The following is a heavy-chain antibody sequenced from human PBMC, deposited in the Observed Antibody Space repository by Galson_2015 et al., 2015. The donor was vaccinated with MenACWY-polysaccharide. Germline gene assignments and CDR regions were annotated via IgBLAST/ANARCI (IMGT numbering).Heavy chain of an antibody. D-gene: IGHD6-19*01. Sequence: SVKVSCKASGYSFTSNYIHWVRQAPGQGLEWMRIINPSGGSTTYAQKLQGRVTMTRDTSTRTVYVELSSLSFEDTAVYYCARGKAVTSTNDYFDYWGQGTLVTVSS. CDR2: INPSGGST. V-gene: IGHV1-46*04. CDR3: ARGKAVTSTNDYFDY. CDR1: GYSFTSNY. J-gene: IGHJ4*02.